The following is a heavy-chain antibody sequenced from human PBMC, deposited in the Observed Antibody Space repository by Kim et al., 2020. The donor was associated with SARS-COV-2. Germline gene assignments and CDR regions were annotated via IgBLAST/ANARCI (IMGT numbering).Heavy chain of an antibody. Sequence: SETLSLTCAVYGGSFSGYYWSWIRQPPGKGLEWIGEINHSGSTNYNPSLKSRVTISVDTSKNQFSLKLSSVTAADTAVYYCARVLLWFGDTRFDYWGQGTLVTVSS. CDR2: INHSGST. D-gene: IGHD3-10*01. V-gene: IGHV4-34*01. J-gene: IGHJ4*02. CDR1: GGSFSGYY. CDR3: ARVLLWFGDTRFDY.